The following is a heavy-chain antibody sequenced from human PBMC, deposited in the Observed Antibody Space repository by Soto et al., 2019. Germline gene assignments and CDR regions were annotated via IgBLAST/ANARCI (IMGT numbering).Heavy chain of an antibody. D-gene: IGHD6-19*01. CDR3: ARVVAVAGGFDY. Sequence: PSQSLSLTCAISGDSVSSNSAAWNWIRQSPSRGLEWLGRTYYRSKWYNDYAVSVKSRITINPDTSKNQFSLQLNSVTPEDTAVYYCARVVAVAGGFDYWGQGXLVTVYS. J-gene: IGHJ4*02. CDR1: GDSVSSNSAA. V-gene: IGHV6-1*01. CDR2: TYYRSKWYN.